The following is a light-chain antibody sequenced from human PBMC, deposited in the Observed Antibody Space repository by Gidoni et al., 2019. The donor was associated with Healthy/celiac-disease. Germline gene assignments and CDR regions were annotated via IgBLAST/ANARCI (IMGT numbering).Light chain of an antibody. Sequence: DIVMTQSPLSLPVTPGEPASISCRSSQSLLHSNGYNYLDWYLQKPGQSPQLLIYLGSNRASGVPDRFSGSGSGTDFTLKISRVEAEDVGVYYGMQALQGYTFGQGTKLEIK. V-gene: IGKV2-28*01. CDR2: LGS. CDR3: MQALQGYT. J-gene: IGKJ2*01. CDR1: QSLLHSNGYNY.